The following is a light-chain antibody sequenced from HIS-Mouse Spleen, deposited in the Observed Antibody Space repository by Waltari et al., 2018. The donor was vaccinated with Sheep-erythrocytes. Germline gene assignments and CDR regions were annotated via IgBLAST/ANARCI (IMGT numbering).Light chain of an antibody. Sequence: DIVMTQSPDSLAVSLGERATNINCKSSQSVLYSSNNKNYLAWYQQKPGQPPKLLIYWASTRESGVPDRFSGSGSGTDFTLTISSLQAEDVAVYYCQQYYSTLTFGGGTKVEIK. CDR3: QQYYSTLT. CDR2: WAS. CDR1: QSVLYSSNNKNY. J-gene: IGKJ4*01. V-gene: IGKV4-1*01.